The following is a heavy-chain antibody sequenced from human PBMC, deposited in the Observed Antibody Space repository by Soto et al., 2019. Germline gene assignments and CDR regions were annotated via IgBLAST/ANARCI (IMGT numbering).Heavy chain of an antibody. CDR3: NSYPDFWGGHAPL. CDR2: VNSKADGGTA. D-gene: IGHD3-3*01. J-gene: IGHJ4*02. V-gene: IGHV3-15*07. Sequence: EVQLVESGGGLVQPGGSLRLSCAASGFSITNTWMHWVRQAPGKGLEWVGRVNSKADGGTADYAAPEKGRFTVSRDDAKNTQYLQMNSLKMEATAVYYCNSYPDFWGGHAPLWGQGTLVTVSS. CDR1: GFSITNTW.